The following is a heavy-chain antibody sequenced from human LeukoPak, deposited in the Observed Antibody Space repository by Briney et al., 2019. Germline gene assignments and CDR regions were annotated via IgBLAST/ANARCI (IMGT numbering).Heavy chain of an antibody. Sequence: GGSPRLSCAASGFTFGSYAMSGVRQAPGKGLEWVSFISPRGDRTSNADSVEGRFTISRDNPRNTLYLQMNSLRGEDTAVYYCAIMHGYYDGSGYWVQWGQGTLVTVSS. CDR3: AIMHGYYDGSGYWVQ. V-gene: IGHV3-23*01. CDR1: GFTFGSYA. D-gene: IGHD3-22*01. CDR2: ISPRGDRT. J-gene: IGHJ4*02.